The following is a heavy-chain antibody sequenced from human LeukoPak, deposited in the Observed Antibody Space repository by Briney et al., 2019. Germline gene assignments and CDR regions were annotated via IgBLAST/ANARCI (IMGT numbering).Heavy chain of an antibody. Sequence: GGSLRLSCAASGFTFSSYGMHWVPQAPGKGLEWVAVIWYDGTNTYYADSVKGRFTISRDNSKNTLYLQMNSLRAEDTAVYYCARDFCSGGSCYPDAFDIWGQGTMVTVSS. CDR1: GFTFSSYG. V-gene: IGHV3-33*01. CDR3: ARDFCSGGSCYPDAFDI. CDR2: IWYDGTNT. D-gene: IGHD2-15*01. J-gene: IGHJ3*02.